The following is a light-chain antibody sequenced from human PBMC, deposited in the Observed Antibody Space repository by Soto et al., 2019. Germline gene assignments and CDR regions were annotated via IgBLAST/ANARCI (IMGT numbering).Light chain of an antibody. CDR3: QQYDSILGT. CDR2: AAP. V-gene: IGKV1-9*01. J-gene: IGKJ1*01. Sequence: DIQLTQSPSFLSASVGDRVTITCRAKFLIYAAPTLQTGVPSRFSGSGSGTEFTLTISNLQPDDFATYYCQQYDSILGTFGPGTKVDIK.